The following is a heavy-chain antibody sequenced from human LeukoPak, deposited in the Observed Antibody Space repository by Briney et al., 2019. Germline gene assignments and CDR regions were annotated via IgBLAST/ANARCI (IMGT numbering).Heavy chain of an antibody. CDR1: GGSISSSNW. CDR2: IYHSGST. J-gene: IGHJ3*02. Sequence: PSETLSLTCAVSGGSISSSNWWSWVRQPPGKGLEWIGEIYHSGSTNYNPSLKSRVTISVDKSKNQFSLKLSSVTAADTAVYYCARVPDDTIFGVVTDSDAFDIWGQGTMVTVSS. D-gene: IGHD3-3*01. V-gene: IGHV4-4*02. CDR3: ARVPDDTIFGVVTDSDAFDI.